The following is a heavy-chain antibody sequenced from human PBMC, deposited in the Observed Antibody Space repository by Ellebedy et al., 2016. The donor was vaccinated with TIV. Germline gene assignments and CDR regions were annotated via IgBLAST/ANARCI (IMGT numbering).Heavy chain of an antibody. Sequence: GESLKISCAASGFSLNVNYMSWVRQAPGKGLEWVSIIYSGVSGGSTYYADSVKGRFTISRDNSKNTVFLQMNSLRTEDTAVYFCTRGKARTGYKYGMDLWGQGTTVAVSS. V-gene: IGHV3-53*01. D-gene: IGHD1-14*01. CDR1: GFSLNVNY. CDR2: IYSGVSGGST. CDR3: TRGKARTGYKYGMDL. J-gene: IGHJ6*02.